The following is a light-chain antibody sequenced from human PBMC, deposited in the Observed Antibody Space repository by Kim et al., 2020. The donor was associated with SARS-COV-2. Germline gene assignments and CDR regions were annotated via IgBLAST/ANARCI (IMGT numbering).Light chain of an antibody. CDR2: LEGSGSY. CDR1: GGHSSYF. Sequence: QPVLTQSSSASASLGSSVKLTCTLSGGHSSYFIAWHQQQPGKAPRYLMKLEGSGSYNKGSGVPDRFSGSSSGADRYLTISNLQSEDEADYYCETWDSNTRVFGGGTQLTVL. J-gene: IGLJ3*02. V-gene: IGLV4-60*03. CDR3: ETWDSNTRV.